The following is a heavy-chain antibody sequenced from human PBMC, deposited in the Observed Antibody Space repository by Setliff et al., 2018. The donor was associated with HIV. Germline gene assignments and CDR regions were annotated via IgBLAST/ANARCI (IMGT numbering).Heavy chain of an antibody. Sequence: PSETLSLTCAVSGGSISSGGYSWSWIRQPPGKGLEWIGYIYHSGSTYYNPSLKSLVTISVDRSKNQFSQKLSSVTAADTAVYYCSRGITGGVRGFIWYFDYWGRGTPVTVSS. J-gene: IGHJ4*02. CDR1: GGSISSGGYS. V-gene: IGHV4-30-2*01. D-gene: IGHD3-10*01. CDR2: IYHSGST. CDR3: SRGITGGVRGFIWYFDY.